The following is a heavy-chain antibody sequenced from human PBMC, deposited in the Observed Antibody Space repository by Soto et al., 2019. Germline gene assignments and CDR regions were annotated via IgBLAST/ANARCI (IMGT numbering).Heavy chain of an antibody. CDR1: GYTFTSYG. J-gene: IGHJ5*02. CDR2: INAGNGNT. Sequence: ASVKVSCKASGYTFTSYGIHWVRQAPGQRLEWTGWINAGNGNTKYSEKFQGRVTITRDTSASTAYLELSSLRSEDTAVYYCAKDLTRQLAYWLDPWGQGTQVTVSS. V-gene: IGHV1-3*01. D-gene: IGHD6-6*01. CDR3: AKDLTRQLAYWLDP.